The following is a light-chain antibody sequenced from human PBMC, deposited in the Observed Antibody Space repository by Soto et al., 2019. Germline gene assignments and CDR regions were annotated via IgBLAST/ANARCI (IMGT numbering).Light chain of an antibody. CDR1: QSISSW. CDR3: QQYNSYRWT. Sequence: DIQTTQSPSTLSVPVADRVTMPCRASQSISSWLAWYQQKPGKAPKLLIYDASSLESGVPSRFSGSGSGTEFTLTISSLQPDDFATYYCQQYNSYRWTFGQGTKVDIK. J-gene: IGKJ1*01. V-gene: IGKV1-5*01. CDR2: DAS.